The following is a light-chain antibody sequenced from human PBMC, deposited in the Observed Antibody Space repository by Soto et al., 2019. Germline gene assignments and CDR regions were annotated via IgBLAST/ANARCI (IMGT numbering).Light chain of an antibody. CDR2: DGS. CDR3: QQCNDLLT. Sequence: DIQMTQSPSSLSASVGDRVTITCQASQDIRNYLNWYQQKPGKAPKLLIYDGSNLETGVPSRFSGSGTGRNFTFTISSLQPEDIATYYCQQCNDLLTFGGGTRIEIK. CDR1: QDIRNY. J-gene: IGKJ4*01. V-gene: IGKV1-33*01.